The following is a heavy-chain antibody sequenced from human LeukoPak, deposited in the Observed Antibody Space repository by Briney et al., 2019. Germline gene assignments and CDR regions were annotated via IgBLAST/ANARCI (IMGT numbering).Heavy chain of an antibody. CDR3: ARGHLGLSP. Sequence: KPSETLSLTCTVSGGSISGYSWTWIRQPPGEGLEWIGYFHKSRTTSYNPSLTGRVIISVDTAMDQISLKLASVTAADTAVYYCARGHLGLSPWGQGTLVTVSS. CDR1: GGSISGYS. CDR2: FHKSRTT. J-gene: IGHJ5*02. V-gene: IGHV4-59*01. D-gene: IGHD3-10*01.